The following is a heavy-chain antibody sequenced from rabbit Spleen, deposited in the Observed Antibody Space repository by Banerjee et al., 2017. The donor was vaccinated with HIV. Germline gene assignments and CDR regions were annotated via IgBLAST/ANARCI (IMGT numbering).Heavy chain of an antibody. J-gene: IGHJ4*01. D-gene: IGHD6-1*01. CDR1: GFSFSGYYY. CDR3: ARSVNSNDQFSL. CDR2: IDTGSGNT. Sequence: QLLEESGGDLVQPGASLTLTCTASGFSFSGYYYMCWVRQAPGKGLEWIVCIDTGSGNTYYASWAKGRFTISKTSSTTVTLQMTSLTAADTATYFCARSVNSNDQFSLWGPGTLVTVS. V-gene: IGHV1S40*01.